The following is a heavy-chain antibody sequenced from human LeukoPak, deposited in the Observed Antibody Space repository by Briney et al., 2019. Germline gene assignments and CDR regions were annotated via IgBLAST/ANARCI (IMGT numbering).Heavy chain of an antibody. CDR3: ARQNYGAAPLRY. V-gene: IGHV4-61*02. CDR2: MYTSGST. Sequence: SETLSLTCTVSGGSISSGSYYWSWLRQPAGQGLEYIGRMYTSGSTNYNPSLKSRVTISVDTSKNQFSLKLSSVTAADTAVYYCARQNYGAAPLRYWGQGTLVTVSS. J-gene: IGHJ4*02. D-gene: IGHD4/OR15-4a*01. CDR1: GGSISSGSYY.